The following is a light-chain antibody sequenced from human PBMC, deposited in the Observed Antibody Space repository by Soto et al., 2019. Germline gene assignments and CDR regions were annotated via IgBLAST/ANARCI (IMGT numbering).Light chain of an antibody. V-gene: IGKV3-20*01. J-gene: IGKJ4*01. CDR1: RSVSSSF. Sequence: EIVLTQSPGTLSLSPGGRATLPCRASRSVSSSFLAWYQQKPGQAPRLLIYGASSRATGIPDRFSGSGSGTDFTLTISRLEPEDFAVYYCQQYGSSPPLTFAGGSMV. CDR2: GAS. CDR3: QQYGSSPPLT.